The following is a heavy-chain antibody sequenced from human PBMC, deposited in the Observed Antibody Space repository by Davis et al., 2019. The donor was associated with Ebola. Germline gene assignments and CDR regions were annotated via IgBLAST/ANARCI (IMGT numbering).Heavy chain of an antibody. CDR1: GGSISSSSYY. CDR2: IYYSGST. V-gene: IGHV4-39*01. D-gene: IGHD4-17*01. CDR3: ARAKTTVTTAHYYGMDV. Sequence: SETLSLTCTVSGGSISSSSYYWGWIRQPPGKGLEWIGSIYYSGSTYYNPSLKSRVTISVDTSKNQFSLKLSSVTAADTAMYYCARAKTTVTTAHYYGMDVWGQGTTVTVSS. J-gene: IGHJ6*02.